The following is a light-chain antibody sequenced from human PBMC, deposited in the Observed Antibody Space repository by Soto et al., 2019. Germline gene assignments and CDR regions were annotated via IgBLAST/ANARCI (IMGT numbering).Light chain of an antibody. Sequence: DIQMTQSPSSVSASVGDRITITCRASQTLNNYLTWFQQKPGKAPKVLIYAASTLQSGVPSRFSGSGSGAEFTLTIRSLQPEDFATYYCQQSFSPLLTFGGGTKVDIK. J-gene: IGKJ4*01. CDR1: QTLNNY. CDR2: AAS. CDR3: QQSFSPLLT. V-gene: IGKV1-39*01.